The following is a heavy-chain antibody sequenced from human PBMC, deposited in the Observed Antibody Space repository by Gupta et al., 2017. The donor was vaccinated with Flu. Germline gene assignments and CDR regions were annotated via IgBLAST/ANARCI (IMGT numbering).Heavy chain of an antibody. CDR1: GFTFTDHF. D-gene: IGHD5-24*01. V-gene: IGHV3-11*01. Sequence: QVQLVQSGGGLVNPGGSLGLSCVASGFTFTDHFMRWIRQAPGEGPEWVAYITSSGRSVYYADSVKGRFTVTRDNARNSVFLHMHNLRPQDTAIYYCARDRRDLDKGYYYYYMDVWGKGATVTVSS. CDR2: ITSSGRSV. J-gene: IGHJ6*03. CDR3: ARDRRDLDKGYYYYYMDV.